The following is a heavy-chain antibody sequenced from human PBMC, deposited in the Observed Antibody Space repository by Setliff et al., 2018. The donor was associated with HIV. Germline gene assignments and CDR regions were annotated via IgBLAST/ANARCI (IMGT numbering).Heavy chain of an antibody. V-gene: IGHV4-39*07. CDR2: IYHNGNT. CDR3: ARAPPTDYDFTYYFDY. D-gene: IGHD3-3*01. Sequence: PSETLSLTCTVAGGSTSSSSYYWGWIRQPPGMGLEWIASIYHNGNTYYNPSLKSRVTMSVDTSKNQFSLKLSSVTAADTAVYYCARAPPTDYDFTYYFDYWGQGTLVTVSS. J-gene: IGHJ4*02. CDR1: GGSTSSSSYY.